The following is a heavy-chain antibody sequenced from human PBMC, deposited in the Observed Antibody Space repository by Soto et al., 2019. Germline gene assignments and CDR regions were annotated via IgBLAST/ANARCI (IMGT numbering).Heavy chain of an antibody. Sequence: QVQLVQSGAEVKKPGASVKVSCKASGYTFTSYAMHWVRQAPGQRLEWMGWINAGNGNTKYSQKFQGRVTITRDTSASTAYMELSSLRSEDTAVYYCARGAIFGVVIGDAFDIWGQGTMVTVSS. CDR2: INAGNGNT. J-gene: IGHJ3*02. D-gene: IGHD3-3*02. CDR3: ARGAIFGVVIGDAFDI. CDR1: GYTFTSYA. V-gene: IGHV1-3*01.